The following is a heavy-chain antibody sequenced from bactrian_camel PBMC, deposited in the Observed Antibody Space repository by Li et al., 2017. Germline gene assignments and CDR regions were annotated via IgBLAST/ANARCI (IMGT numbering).Heavy chain of an antibody. D-gene: IGHD5*01. CDR1: EFEFPSKC. Sequence: QLVESGGGSVQAGGSLRLSCKFSEFEFPSKCVGWFRKQREGVAVIDSDGDTAYAESLKDRFTISVDNAKNTLYLQINSLKPEDTAMYYCAAKVVEGSCSTVTAIDLWGRGTQVTVS. V-gene: IGHV3S53*01. CDR2: IDSDGDT. J-gene: IGHJ7*01.